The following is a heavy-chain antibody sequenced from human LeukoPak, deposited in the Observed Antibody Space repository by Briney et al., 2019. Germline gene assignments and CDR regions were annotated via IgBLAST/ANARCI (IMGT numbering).Heavy chain of an antibody. CDR2: IYYSGST. V-gene: IGHV4-39*01. CDR1: GGSVSSATYY. Sequence: PSETLSLTRTVSGGSVSSATYYWAWIRQPPGKGLEWIGSIYYSGSTYYNPSLKSPVTISVDTSKNQLSLKLSSVTAADTAVYHCARHGHHGNYDFWGQGTLVTVSS. J-gene: IGHJ4*02. D-gene: IGHD4-11*01. CDR3: ARHGHHGNYDF.